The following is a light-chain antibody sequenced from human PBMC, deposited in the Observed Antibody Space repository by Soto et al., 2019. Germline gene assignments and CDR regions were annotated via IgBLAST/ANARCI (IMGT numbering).Light chain of an antibody. CDR1: ESIRTW. V-gene: IGKV1-5*01. Sequence: DIQMTQSPSTLSASIGDRVTITCRASESIRTWLAWYQHKPGKAPKFLIYDASSLESGVPSRFSGSGSGTDFTLTISSLQPEDFATYFCQQLNGYPITFGQGTRLEIK. CDR3: QQLNGYPIT. CDR2: DAS. J-gene: IGKJ5*01.